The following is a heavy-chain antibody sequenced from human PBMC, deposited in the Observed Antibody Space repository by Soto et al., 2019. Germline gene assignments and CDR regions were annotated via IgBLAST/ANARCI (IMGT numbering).Heavy chain of an antibody. CDR1: GGSISSHY. CDR3: ARDGREASGMDV. V-gene: IGHV4-59*11. CDR2: IYYRGST. D-gene: IGHD1-26*01. Sequence: PSETLSLTCTVSGGSISSHYWSWVRQAPGKGLEWIGHIYYRGSTSYNPSLRSRSTISVVTSNNQFSLKLNSVTTADTAVYYCARDGREASGMDVWGQGTKVTVSS. J-gene: IGHJ6*02.